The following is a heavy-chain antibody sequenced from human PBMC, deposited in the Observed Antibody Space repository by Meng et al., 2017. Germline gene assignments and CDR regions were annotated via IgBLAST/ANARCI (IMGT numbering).Heavy chain of an antibody. CDR2: MDWNDNK. CDR3: ARGRDYTSSGNHFDY. V-gene: IGHV2-5*01. J-gene: IGHJ4*02. CDR1: WFSLRCSGVG. Sequence: PPLNPPRTSTVSWFSLRCSGVGVGWSRLPPGKALEWHALMDWNDNKRSSPSLKLRRTITKDTYKNQIILTMNIRYPMDAATYDYARGRDYTSSGNHFDYWGQGTLVTVSS. D-gene: IGHD3-10*01.